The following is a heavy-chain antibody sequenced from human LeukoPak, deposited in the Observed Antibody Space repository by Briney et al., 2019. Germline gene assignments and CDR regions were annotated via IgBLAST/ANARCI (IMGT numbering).Heavy chain of an antibody. D-gene: IGHD6-19*01. J-gene: IGHJ3*02. CDR3: ARHRANPVARKDAFDI. Sequence: SETLSLTCTVTGGSFSSSSNYWGWIRQPPGKGLEWIGTVHYSGTTYYKSSLKSRVTMSVDTSKNQFSLKLSSVTAADTALYYCARHRANPVARKDAFDIWGQGTMVTVSS. CDR2: VHYSGTT. CDR1: GGSFSSSSNY. V-gene: IGHV4-39*01.